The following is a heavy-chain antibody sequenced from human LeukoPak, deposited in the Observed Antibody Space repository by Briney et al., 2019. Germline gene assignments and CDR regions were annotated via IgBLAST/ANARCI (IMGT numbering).Heavy chain of an antibody. J-gene: IGHJ6*03. D-gene: IGHD2-2*01. CDR1: GFTFTTYG. CDR2: ISGSGGST. Sequence: QSGGSLRLSCVASGFTFTTYGMSWVRQAPGKGLEWVSAISGSGGSTYYADSVKGRFTISRDNSKNTLYLQMNSLRAEDTAVYYCARMVSTSYPFAIEDYYYYYYMDVWGKGTTVTVSS. V-gene: IGHV3-23*01. CDR3: ARMVSTSYPFAIEDYYYYYYMDV.